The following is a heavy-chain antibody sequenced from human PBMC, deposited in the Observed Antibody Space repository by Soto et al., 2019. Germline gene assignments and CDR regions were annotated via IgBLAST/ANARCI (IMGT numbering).Heavy chain of an antibody. CDR1: GGSISSGGYY. J-gene: IGHJ6*03. V-gene: IGHV4-31*03. D-gene: IGHD3-3*01. CDR2: IYYSGST. Sequence: QVQLQESGPGLVKPSQTLSLTCTVSGGSISSGGYYWSWIRQHPGKGLEWIGYIYYSGSTYYNPSLKSRVTISVDTSKNQFSLKLSSVTVADTAVYYCARAPHYDFWSGTPLHPYYYYYMDVWGKGTTVTVSS. CDR3: ARAPHYDFWSGTPLHPYYYYYMDV.